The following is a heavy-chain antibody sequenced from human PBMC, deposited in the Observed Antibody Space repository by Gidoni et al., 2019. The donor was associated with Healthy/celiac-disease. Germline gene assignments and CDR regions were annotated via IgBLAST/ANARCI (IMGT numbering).Heavy chain of an antibody. J-gene: IGHJ4*02. V-gene: IGHV3-33*01. CDR1: GFTFSSYG. CDR3: ARHFYYGSGLYIDS. CDR2: RWYDGSNK. Sequence: QVQLVESGGGVVQPGRSLRLSCAASGFTFSSYGMHWVRQAPGKGLEWVAVRWYDGSNKYYADSVKGRFTISIDNSKNTLYLQMNSLRAEDTAVYYCARHFYYGSGLYIDSWGQGTLVTVSS. D-gene: IGHD3-10*01.